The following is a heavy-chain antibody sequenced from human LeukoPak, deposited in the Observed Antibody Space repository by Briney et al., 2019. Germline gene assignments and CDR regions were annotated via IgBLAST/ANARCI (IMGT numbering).Heavy chain of an antibody. Sequence: GGSLRLSCAASRFTFSSYGMHWVRQAPGKGLEWVAFIRYDGSNKYYADSVKGRFTISRDNAKNSLYLQMNSLRAEDTAVYYCARTYGSGSYYKPLDYWGQGTLVTVSS. CDR1: RFTFSSYG. D-gene: IGHD3-10*01. CDR2: IRYDGSNK. V-gene: IGHV3-30*02. J-gene: IGHJ4*02. CDR3: ARTYGSGSYYKPLDY.